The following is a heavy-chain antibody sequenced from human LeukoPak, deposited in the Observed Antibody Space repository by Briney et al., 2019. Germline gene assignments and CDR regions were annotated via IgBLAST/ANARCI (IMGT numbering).Heavy chain of an antibody. J-gene: IGHJ4*02. D-gene: IGHD3-3*01. Sequence: ASVTVSCKASGYTFTGYYMHWVRQAPGQGLEWMGWINPNSGGTNYAQKFQGRVTMTRDTSISTAYMELSRLRSDDTAVYYCARDYTIFGVVPEYYFDYWGQGTLVTVSS. CDR1: GYTFTGYY. CDR2: INPNSGGT. V-gene: IGHV1-2*02. CDR3: ARDYTIFGVVPEYYFDY.